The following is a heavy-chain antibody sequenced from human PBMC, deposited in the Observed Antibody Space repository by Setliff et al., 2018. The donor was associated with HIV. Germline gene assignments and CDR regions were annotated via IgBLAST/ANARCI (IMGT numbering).Heavy chain of an antibody. CDR1: GYSISNGYY. J-gene: IGHJ4*02. V-gene: IGHV4-38-2*01. CDR3: ARLYSPPRGFDF. Sequence: KPSETLSLTCAVSGYSISNGYYWAWIRQPPGKGLEWIGSIYHIGSTYYNPSLKSRVTISVDTSKNQFSLRLRAVTAADTAIYYCARLYSPPRGFDFWGQGTLVTVSS. D-gene: IGHD5-12*01. CDR2: IYHIGST.